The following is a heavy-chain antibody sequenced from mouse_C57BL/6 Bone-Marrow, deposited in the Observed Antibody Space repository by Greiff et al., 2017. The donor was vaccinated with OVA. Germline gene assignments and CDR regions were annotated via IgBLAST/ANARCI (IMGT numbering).Heavy chain of an antibody. CDR1: GYTFTSYW. CDR2: INPSNGGT. CDR3: ARWGWGGYLKWFAY. Sequence: VQLQQPGTELVKPGASVKLSCKASGYTFTSYWMHWVKQRPGQGLEWIGNINPSNGGTNYNEKFKSKATLTVDKSPSTAYMQLSSLTSEDSAVYYCARWGWGGYLKWFAYWGQGTLVTVSA. D-gene: IGHD2-2*01. J-gene: IGHJ3*01. V-gene: IGHV1-53*01.